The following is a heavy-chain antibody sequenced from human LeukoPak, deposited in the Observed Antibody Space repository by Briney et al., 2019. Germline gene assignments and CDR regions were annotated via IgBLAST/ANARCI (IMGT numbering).Heavy chain of an antibody. CDR1: GGTFSSYT. D-gene: IGHD4-23*01. V-gene: IGHV1-69*05. Sequence: ASVKVSCKASGGTFSSYTISWVRQAPGQGLEWMGRIIPIFGTANYAKKFQGRVTITTDESTSTAYMDLSSLRSEDTAVYYCASTRVDSMVVTQRNWFDPWGQGTLVTVSS. J-gene: IGHJ5*02. CDR3: ASTRVDSMVVTQRNWFDP. CDR2: IIPIFGTA.